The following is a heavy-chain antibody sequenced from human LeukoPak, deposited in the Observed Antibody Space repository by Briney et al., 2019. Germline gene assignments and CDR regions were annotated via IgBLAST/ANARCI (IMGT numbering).Heavy chain of an antibody. CDR1: GFTFSGYA. V-gene: IGHV3-23*01. D-gene: IGHD3-10*01. CDR2: ISGSGGST. J-gene: IGHJ4*02. CDR3: AKGLQLLWFGEFSY. Sequence: GGSLRLSCAASGFTFSGYAMSWVRQAPGKGLEWVSAISGSGGSTYYADSVKGRFTISRDNSKNTLYLQMNSLRAEDTAVYYCAKGLQLLWFGEFSYWGQGTLVTVSS.